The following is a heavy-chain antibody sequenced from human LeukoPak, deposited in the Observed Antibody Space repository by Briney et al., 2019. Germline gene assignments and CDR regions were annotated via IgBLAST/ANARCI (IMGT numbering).Heavy chain of an antibody. Sequence: KSSETLSLTCTVSGGSITGGGYYWSWIRQPPGKGLEWIGYIYHSGSTYYNPSLKSRLSISVDRSNNQFSLKVSSVTAADTAAYYCARTTTDDAFDIWGQGTMVTVSS. CDR3: ARTTTDDAFDI. CDR2: IYHSGST. J-gene: IGHJ3*02. D-gene: IGHD4-17*01. V-gene: IGHV4-30-2*02. CDR1: GGSITGGGYY.